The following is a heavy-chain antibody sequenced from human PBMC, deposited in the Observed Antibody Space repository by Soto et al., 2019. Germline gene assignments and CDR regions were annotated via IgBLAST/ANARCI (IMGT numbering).Heavy chain of an antibody. CDR1: GFTFSSYA. D-gene: IGHD3-3*01. Sequence: GGSLRLSCAASGFTFSSYAMHWVRQAPGKGLEYVSAISSNGGSTYYANSVKGRFTISRDNSKNTLYLQMGSLRAEDMAVYYCARRRRTVLFASDFWSGLDAFDIWGQGTMVTVSS. CDR2: ISSNGGST. CDR3: ARRRRTVLFASDFWSGLDAFDI. J-gene: IGHJ3*02. V-gene: IGHV3-64*01.